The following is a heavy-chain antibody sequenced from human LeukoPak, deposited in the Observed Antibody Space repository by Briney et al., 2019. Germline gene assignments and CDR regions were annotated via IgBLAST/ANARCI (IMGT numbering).Heavy chain of an antibody. Sequence: GGSLRLSCAASGFTFSSYAMSWIRQAPGKGLEWVAVISYDGSNKYYADSVKGRFTISRDNSKNTLYLQMNSLRAEDTAVYYCAKDQALLLWFGELLSPLDYWGQGTLVTVSS. CDR2: ISYDGSNK. J-gene: IGHJ4*02. CDR1: GFTFSSYA. CDR3: AKDQALLLWFGELLSPLDY. V-gene: IGHV3-30*18. D-gene: IGHD3-10*01.